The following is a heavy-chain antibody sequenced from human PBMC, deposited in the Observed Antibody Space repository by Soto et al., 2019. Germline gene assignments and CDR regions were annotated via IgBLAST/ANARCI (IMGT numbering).Heavy chain of an antibody. CDR1: GYDFTTYG. D-gene: IGHD1-1*01. CDR2: ISAHNGNT. Sequence: QVHLVQSGAEVKKPGASVKVSCKGSGYDFTTYGITWVRQAPGQGLEWMGWISAHNGNTNYAQKLQGRVTVTRDTSTSTAYMALRSLRSDDTAVYYCARGRYGDYWGQGALVTVSS. CDR3: ARGRYGDY. J-gene: IGHJ4*02. V-gene: IGHV1-18*01.